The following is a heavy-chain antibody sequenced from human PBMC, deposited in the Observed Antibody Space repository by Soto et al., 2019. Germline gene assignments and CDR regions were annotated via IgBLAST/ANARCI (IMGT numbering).Heavy chain of an antibody. Sequence: PGGSLRLSCASCRFTVRNYGMSWVRQGPGKGLEWVSGISPTGEQRFYVDSVKGRFFISRDNSQNTLSLEMSNLRADDTAVYYCAKRYGSGSYRDFNSYYGMDIWGQGTSVTVSS. CDR1: RFTVRNYG. CDR2: ISPTGEQR. CDR3: AKRYGSGSYRDFNSYYGMDI. D-gene: IGHD3-10*01. J-gene: IGHJ6*02. V-gene: IGHV3-23*01.